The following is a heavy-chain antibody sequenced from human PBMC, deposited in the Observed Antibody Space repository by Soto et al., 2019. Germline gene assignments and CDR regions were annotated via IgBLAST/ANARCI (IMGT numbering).Heavy chain of an antibody. CDR1: GGSIGSYY. CDR3: ARDLREQWLVGWFGP. D-gene: IGHD6-19*01. CDR2: IYYSGSA. V-gene: IGHV4-59*01. J-gene: IGHJ5*02. Sequence: QVQLQESGPGLVKPSETLSLTCAVSGGSIGSYYWSWIRQPPGRGLEWIGSIYYSGSANYNPSLKSRVTISLDTSKDQFSLKLTSVTAADTAVYYCARDLREQWLVGWFGPWGQGTLVTVSS.